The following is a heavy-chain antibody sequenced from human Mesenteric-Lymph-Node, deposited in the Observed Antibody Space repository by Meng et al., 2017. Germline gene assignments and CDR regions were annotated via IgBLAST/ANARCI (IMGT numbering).Heavy chain of an antibody. CDR2: ISTNTGNP. CDR3: GTLKYTSGFYGPAY. D-gene: IGHD6-19*01. Sequence: VQLWQSGSELKKPGASVKVSCKSSGYTFTRYPMNWVRQAPGQGLEWMGWISTNTGNPTYAQGSTGRFVFSVDTSVSTAYLQISSLKAEDTAVYYCGTLKYTSGFYGPAYWGQGALVTVSS. J-gene: IGHJ4*02. V-gene: IGHV7-4-1*02. CDR1: GYTFTRYP.